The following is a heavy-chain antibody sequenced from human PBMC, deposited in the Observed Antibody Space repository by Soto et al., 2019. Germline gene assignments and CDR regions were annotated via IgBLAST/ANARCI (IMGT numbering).Heavy chain of an antibody. J-gene: IGHJ4*02. Sequence: QVQLVESGGGVVQPGRSLRLSCAASGFTFSSYAMHWVRQAPGKGLEWVAVISYDGSNKYYADSVKGRFTISRDNSKNTLYLQMNSLRAEDTAVYYCARDFSSWRVAGKRIAVADVHFDYWGQGTLVTVSS. CDR3: ARDFSSWRVAGKRIAVADVHFDY. V-gene: IGHV3-30-3*01. CDR1: GFTFSSYA. CDR2: ISYDGSNK. D-gene: IGHD6-19*01.